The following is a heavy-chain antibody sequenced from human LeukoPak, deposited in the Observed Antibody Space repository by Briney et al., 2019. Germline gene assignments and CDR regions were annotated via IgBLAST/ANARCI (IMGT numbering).Heavy chain of an antibody. CDR3: ARGETFAVYYGMDV. J-gene: IGHJ6*02. Sequence: SETLSLTCTVSGGSISSYDWSWIRQPPGKGLEWIGDIYYSGSTNYNHSLKSRVTISVDTYKNQFSLKLRSMTAADKDVYYCARGETFAVYYGMDVWGQGTTVTVSS. V-gene: IGHV4-59*01. CDR1: GGSISSYD. D-gene: IGHD2/OR15-2a*01. CDR2: IYYSGST.